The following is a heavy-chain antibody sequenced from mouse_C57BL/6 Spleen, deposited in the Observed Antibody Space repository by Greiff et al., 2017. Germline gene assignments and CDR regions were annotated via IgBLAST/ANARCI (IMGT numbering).Heavy chain of an antibody. J-gene: IGHJ2*01. Sequence: EVQGVESGGGLVQPGGSLSLSCAASGFTFTDYYMSWVRQPPGKALEWLGFIRNKANCYTTEYSASVKGRFTISRDNSQSILYLQMNALRAEDSATYYCARSTTVVAPYFDYWGQGTTLTVSS. V-gene: IGHV7-3*01. CDR2: IRNKANCYTT. D-gene: IGHD1-1*01. CDR1: GFTFTDYY. CDR3: ARSTTVVAPYFDY.